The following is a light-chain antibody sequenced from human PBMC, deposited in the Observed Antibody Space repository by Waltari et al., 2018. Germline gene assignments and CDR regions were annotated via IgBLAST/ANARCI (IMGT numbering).Light chain of an antibody. Sequence: SCRASQSFSKYLALYQQKPGQAPRLLIFHASTRATGIPDRFSGSGSGTDFSLIISRLEPEDFVVYYCHKYESLPATFGQGTKVEIK. CDR2: HAS. CDR1: QSFSKY. V-gene: IGKV3-20*01. J-gene: IGKJ1*01. CDR3: HKYESLPAT.